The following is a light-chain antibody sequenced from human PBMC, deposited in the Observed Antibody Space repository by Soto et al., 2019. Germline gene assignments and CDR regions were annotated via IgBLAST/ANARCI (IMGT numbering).Light chain of an antibody. Sequence: QSVLTQPTSASGTPGQRVTISCSGSSSNIGSNTVNWYQQLPGTAPKLLIYSNNQRPSGVPDRCSGSKSGTSASLAISGLQSEDEADYYCAAWDDSRNGVIFGGGTKVTVL. V-gene: IGLV1-44*01. CDR1: SSNIGSNT. CDR3: AAWDDSRNGVI. CDR2: SNN. J-gene: IGLJ2*01.